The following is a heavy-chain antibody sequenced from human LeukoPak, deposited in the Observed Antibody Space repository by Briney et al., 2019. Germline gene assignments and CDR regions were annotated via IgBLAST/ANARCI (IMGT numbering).Heavy chain of an antibody. J-gene: IGHJ6*02. CDR3: ATDTPNSYYGMDV. V-gene: IGHV3-66*01. D-gene: IGHD2-15*01. CDR1: GFTVSSNY. CDR2: IYSGGTT. Sequence: GGSLRLSCAASGFTVSSNYMSWVRQTPGKGLEWVSVIYSGGTTYYADSVKGRFTISRDNSKNTLHLQMDSLRAEDTAVYYCATDTPNSYYGMDVWGQGTTVTVSS.